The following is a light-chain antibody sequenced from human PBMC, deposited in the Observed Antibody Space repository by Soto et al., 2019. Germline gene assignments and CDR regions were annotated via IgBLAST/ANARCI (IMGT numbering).Light chain of an antibody. CDR1: SSDVGSYNL. CDR2: EGS. V-gene: IGLV2-23*01. Sequence: QSVLTQPASVSGSPGQSITVSCTGTSSDVGSYNLVSWYQQHPGKAPKLMIHEGSKRPSGVYNRFSGSKPGNTAFLTISGLQAEDEADYYCCSYAGSITAVFGGGTHLTVL. J-gene: IGLJ2*01. CDR3: CSYAGSITAV.